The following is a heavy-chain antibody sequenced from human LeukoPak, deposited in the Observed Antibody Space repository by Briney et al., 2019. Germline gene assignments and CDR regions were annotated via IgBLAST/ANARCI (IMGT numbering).Heavy chain of an antibody. J-gene: IGHJ6*02. Sequence: GGSLRLSCAASGFTFSSYSMNWVRQAPGKGLEWVSSISSSSSYIYYADSVKGRFTISRDNAKNSLYLQMNSLRAEDTAVYYCARDRGITVAGTLARDYYYYGMDVWGQGTTVTVSS. CDR2: ISSSSSYI. CDR3: ARDRGITVAGTLARDYYYYGMDV. V-gene: IGHV3-21*01. D-gene: IGHD6-19*01. CDR1: GFTFSSYS.